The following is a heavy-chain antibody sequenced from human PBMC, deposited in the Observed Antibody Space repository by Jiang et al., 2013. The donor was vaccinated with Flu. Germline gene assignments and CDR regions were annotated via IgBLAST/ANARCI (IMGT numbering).Heavy chain of an antibody. CDR2: MFSGGQT. CDR1: GFSVGHYY. CDR3: ARDSRTIVPRGLYFDS. Sequence: VQLLESGGDLIQPGGSLRLSCAVSGFSVGHYYMTWVRQAPGKGLEWVSLMFSGGQTSYADSVRGRFTISRDESMNILYLHMTGLRADDTAVYYCARDSRTIVPRGLYFDSWGQGTLVTVSS. V-gene: IGHV3-53*01. D-gene: IGHD2/OR15-2a*01. J-gene: IGHJ4*02.